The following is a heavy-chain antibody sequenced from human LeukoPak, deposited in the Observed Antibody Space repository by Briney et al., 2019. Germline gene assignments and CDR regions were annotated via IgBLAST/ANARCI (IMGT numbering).Heavy chain of an antibody. Sequence: GGSLRLTCAASGFTFSCYWMSWVRQAPGKGLGWVANIKQDGSEKYYVDSVKGRFTISRDNAKNSLYLQMNSLRAEDTAVYYCARGVYCRGGSSYYYYYGMDVWGQGTTVTVSS. J-gene: IGHJ6*02. CDR3: ARGVYCRGGSSYYYYYGMDV. V-gene: IGHV3-7*01. CDR1: GFTFSCYW. D-gene: IGHD2-15*01. CDR2: IKQDGSEK.